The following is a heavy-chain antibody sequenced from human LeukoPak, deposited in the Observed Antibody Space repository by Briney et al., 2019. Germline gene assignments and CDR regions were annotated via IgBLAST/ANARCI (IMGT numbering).Heavy chain of an antibody. Sequence: LGGSLRLSCAASGFTFSGYVMTWVRQPPGKGLQWVADISGSGGSTYYADSVKGRFSISRDNSKNTLYLQMNSLRAEDTAVYYCARVWGHYMVMDYWGQGTLVTVSS. CDR2: ISGSGGST. J-gene: IGHJ4*02. D-gene: IGHD5-18*01. CDR3: ARVWGHYMVMDY. CDR1: GFTFSGYV. V-gene: IGHV3-23*01.